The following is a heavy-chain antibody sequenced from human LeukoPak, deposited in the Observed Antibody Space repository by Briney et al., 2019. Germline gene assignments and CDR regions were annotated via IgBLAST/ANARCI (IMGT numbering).Heavy chain of an antibody. CDR2: IYAGHSDT. D-gene: IGHD2-2*01. Sequence: GESLKISCKASGYTFSSYSIGWVRQLPGKGLEWMGIIYAGHSDTAYSPSFQGQVTISADRSITTAYLQWSSLKASDTAMYYCARQGPAANRNWFDPWGQGTLVTVSS. CDR1: GYTFSSYS. V-gene: IGHV5-51*01. J-gene: IGHJ5*02. CDR3: ARQGPAANRNWFDP.